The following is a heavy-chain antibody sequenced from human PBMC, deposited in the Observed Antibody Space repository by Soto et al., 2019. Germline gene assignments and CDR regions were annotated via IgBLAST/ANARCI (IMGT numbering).Heavy chain of an antibody. CDR3: ARGELDRTIDY. D-gene: IGHD1-1*01. CDR2: ISGSSRNI. J-gene: IGHJ4*02. CDR1: GFTFSSRS. Sequence: AXECLRRSCAAYGFTFSSRSMNWVRQAPGKGLEWVAYISGSSRNIYYADSVKGRFTISRDNAKNSLYVQMNGLRDEDTAVYYCARGELDRTIDYWGQGTLVTVSS. V-gene: IGHV3-48*02.